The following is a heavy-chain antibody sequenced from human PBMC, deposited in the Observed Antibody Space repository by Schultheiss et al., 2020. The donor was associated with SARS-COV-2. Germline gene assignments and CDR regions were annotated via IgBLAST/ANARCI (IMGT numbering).Heavy chain of an antibody. Sequence: SETLSLTCTVSGGSISGHYWSWIRQPPGKGLEWIGSILYSGSTNYNPSLKGRLTISVDTSQNQFSLKLSSVTAADTAVYYCARRRAGSDLWGRGTLVTVSS. J-gene: IGHJ2*01. V-gene: IGHV4-59*08. CDR3: ARRRAGSDL. CDR2: ILYSGST. CDR1: GGSISGHY.